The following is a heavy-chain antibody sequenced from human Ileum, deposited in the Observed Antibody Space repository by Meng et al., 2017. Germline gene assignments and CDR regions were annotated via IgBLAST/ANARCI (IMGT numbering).Heavy chain of an antibody. CDR3: ARGYCSGGSCYRGAFDI. Sequence: SETLSLTCAVSGYSISSDYYWGWIRQSPGKGLEWIGSMYHSGSTYQNPSLKSRVTISVDTSKNQFSLKLSSLTAADTAVYYCARGYCSGGSCYRGAFDIWGQGTMVTVSS. J-gene: IGHJ3*02. V-gene: IGHV4-38-2*01. CDR2: MYHSGST. CDR1: GYSISSDYY. D-gene: IGHD2-15*01.